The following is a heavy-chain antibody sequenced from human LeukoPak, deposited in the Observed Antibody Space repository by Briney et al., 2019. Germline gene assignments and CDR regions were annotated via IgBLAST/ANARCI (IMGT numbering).Heavy chain of an antibody. J-gene: IGHJ5*02. D-gene: IGHD3-10*01. CDR2: IYYSGST. CDR1: GGSISSYY. CDR3: ARSSGSTMVRGAPARFDP. Sequence: PSETLSLTCTVSGGSISSYYWSWIRQPPGKGLEWIGYIYYSGSTNYNPSLKSRVTISVDTSKNQFSLKLSSVTAADTAVYYCARSSGSTMVRGAPARFDPWGQGTLVTVSS. V-gene: IGHV4-59*01.